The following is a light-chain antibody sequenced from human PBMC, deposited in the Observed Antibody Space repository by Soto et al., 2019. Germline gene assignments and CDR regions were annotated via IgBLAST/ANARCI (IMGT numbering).Light chain of an antibody. Sequence: EIVLTQSPATLSLSPGERATLSCRASQSVSSYLAWYQQKPGQAPRLLIYDASNRATGIPDRFSGSGSGTDFTLTISRLEPEDFAVYYCQQYHSSVWTFGQGTKVDIK. J-gene: IGKJ1*01. CDR3: QQYHSSVWT. CDR2: DAS. CDR1: QSVSSY. V-gene: IGKV3-11*01.